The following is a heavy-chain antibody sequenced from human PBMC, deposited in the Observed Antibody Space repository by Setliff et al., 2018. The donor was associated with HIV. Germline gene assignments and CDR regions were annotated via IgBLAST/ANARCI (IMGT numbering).Heavy chain of an antibody. J-gene: IGHJ4*02. CDR1: GGSISSSNYY. Sequence: SETLSLTCTVSGGSISSSNYYWGWIRQPPGKGLEWIGSIYYGGSTYYNSSLKSRVTISVDTSKNQFSLRLTSVTAADTAVYYCARGKGSSWYGGYFDYWGQGTLVTVSS. V-gene: IGHV4-39*07. CDR2: IYYGGST. D-gene: IGHD6-13*01. CDR3: ARGKGSSWYGGYFDY.